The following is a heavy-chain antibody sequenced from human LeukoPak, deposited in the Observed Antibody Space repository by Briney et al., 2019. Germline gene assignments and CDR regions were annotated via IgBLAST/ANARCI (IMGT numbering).Heavy chain of an antibody. CDR3: AKDPQLRYFDWLHYFDY. J-gene: IGHJ4*02. V-gene: IGHV3-23*01. CDR1: GFTFSSYA. Sequence: GGSLRLSCAASGFTFSSYAMSWVRQAPGKGLEWVSAISGSGGSTYYTDSVKGRFTISRDNSKNTLYLQMNSLRAEDTAVYYCAKDPQLRYFDWLHYFDYWGQGTLVTVSS. CDR2: ISGSGGST. D-gene: IGHD3-9*01.